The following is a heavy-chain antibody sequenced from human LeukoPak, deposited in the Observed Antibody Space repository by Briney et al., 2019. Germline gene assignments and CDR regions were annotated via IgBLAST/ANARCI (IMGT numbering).Heavy chain of an antibody. Sequence: PSETLSLTCAVYGGSFSNYYWSWIRQPPGRGLEWIGYIYYSGSTYYNPSLKSRVTISVDTSKNQFSLKLSSVTAADTAVYYCASWYYYDSSGYSNWFDPWGQGTLVTVSS. CDR2: IYYSGST. CDR1: GGSFSNYY. V-gene: IGHV4-30-4*08. D-gene: IGHD3-22*01. J-gene: IGHJ5*02. CDR3: ASWYYYDSSGYSNWFDP.